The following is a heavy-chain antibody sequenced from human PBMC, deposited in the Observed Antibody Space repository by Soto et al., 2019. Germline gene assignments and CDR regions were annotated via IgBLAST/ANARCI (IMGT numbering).Heavy chain of an antibody. D-gene: IGHD3-3*01. J-gene: IGHJ3*02. CDR1: GFTFSSYS. V-gene: IGHV3-48*02. CDR3: ARDMRLNYDFWSYDAFDI. Sequence: PGGSLRLSCAASGFTFSSYSMNWARQAPGKGLEWVSYTSSSSSTIYYADSVKGRFTISRDNAKNSLYLQMNSLRDEDTAVYYCARDMRLNYDFWSYDAFDIWGQGTMVTVSS. CDR2: TSSSSSTI.